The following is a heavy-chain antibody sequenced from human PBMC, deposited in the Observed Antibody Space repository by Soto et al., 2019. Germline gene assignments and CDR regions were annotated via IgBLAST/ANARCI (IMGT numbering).Heavy chain of an antibody. CDR2: IRKTPYGVTT. J-gene: IGHJ5*02. V-gene: IGHV3-49*04. CDR1: VFRLSGHA. CDR3: SRGSFGYYGP. D-gene: IGHD2-2*03. Sequence: GGSLRLSCNGSVFRLSGHAMTWVRQAPGKGLEWVGFIRKTPYGVTTDYAASVRGRFTISRDDSERIAYLQMNSLKTEDSGVYYCSRGSFGYYGPWGPGTLVTVSS.